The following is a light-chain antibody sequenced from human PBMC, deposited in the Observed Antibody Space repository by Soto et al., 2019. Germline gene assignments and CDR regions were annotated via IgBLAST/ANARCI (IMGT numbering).Light chain of an antibody. CDR1: QSISIY. Sequence: DIQMTQSPSSLCASVGDRVTITCRASQSISIYLNWYQQKAGKAPKLLIYAASHLQSGVPSRFSGSGSGTDFTLTINRLQPGDFATYDCQQSSSTPYSVGQGTKVDIK. V-gene: IGKV1-39*01. CDR3: QQSSSTPYS. CDR2: AAS. J-gene: IGKJ2*03.